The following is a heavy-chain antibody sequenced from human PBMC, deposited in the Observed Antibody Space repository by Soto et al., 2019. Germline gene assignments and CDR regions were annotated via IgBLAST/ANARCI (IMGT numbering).Heavy chain of an antibody. CDR3: AKGRAYRAVAGTDY. D-gene: IGHD6-19*01. V-gene: IGHV3-23*01. CDR2: IIGSGDST. J-gene: IGHJ4*02. CDR1: GFIFRSYA. Sequence: EVQLLESGGGLVQPGGSLRLSCTVSGFIFRSYAMSWVRQAPGGGLEWVSTIIGSGDSTSYADSVEGRVTISRDNSKNTPFLQMHSLRAEDTAIYYCAKGRAYRAVAGTDYWGQGTLVTVSS.